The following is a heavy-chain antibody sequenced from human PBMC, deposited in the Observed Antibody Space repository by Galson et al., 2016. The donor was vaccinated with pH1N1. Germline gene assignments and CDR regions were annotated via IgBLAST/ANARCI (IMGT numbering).Heavy chain of an antibody. D-gene: IGHD3-10*01. CDR2: IRSKAYGGTT. CDR3: TRDGIWFGELYYYYGMDV. V-gene: IGHV3-49*03. J-gene: IGHJ6*02. CDR1: GFTFGDYA. Sequence: SLRLSCAASGFTFGDYAMSWFRQAPGKGLEWVGFIRSKAYGGTTEYAASVTGRFTISRDDSKSIAYLQMNSLKTEDTAVYYCTRDGIWFGELYYYYGMDVWGQGTTVTVSS.